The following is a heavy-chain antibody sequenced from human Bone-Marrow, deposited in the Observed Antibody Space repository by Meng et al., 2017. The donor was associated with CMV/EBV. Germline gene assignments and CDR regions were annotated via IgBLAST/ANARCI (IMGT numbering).Heavy chain of an antibody. Sequence: ASVKVSCKASGYTFTGYYMHWVRQAPGQGLEWMGWINPNSGGTNYAQKFQGRVTMTRDTSISTAYMELSRLRSDDTAVYYCARDGKVYGAKYYYYYSMDVWGQGTTVTVSS. CDR1: GYTFTGYY. D-gene: IGHD4-17*01. J-gene: IGHJ6*02. CDR3: ARDGKVYGAKYYYYYSMDV. V-gene: IGHV1-2*02. CDR2: INPNSGGT.